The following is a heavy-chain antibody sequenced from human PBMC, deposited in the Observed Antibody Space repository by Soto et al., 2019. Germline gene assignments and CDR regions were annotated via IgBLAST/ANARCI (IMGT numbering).Heavy chain of an antibody. J-gene: IGHJ5*02. Sequence: QVHLVQSGVEVKTPGASVKVSCQASGYTFFTYDISWVRQAPGQGLEWMGWISTYSGDTKYAQKFQCRVTTTTDTPTPTAYLELRNLRSDDTAGYYCARHHGPTTSENWFDPWGQGALVTVSS. V-gene: IGHV1-18*01. D-gene: IGHD5-12*01. CDR1: GYTFFTYD. CDR2: ISTYSGDT. CDR3: ARHHGPTTSENWFDP.